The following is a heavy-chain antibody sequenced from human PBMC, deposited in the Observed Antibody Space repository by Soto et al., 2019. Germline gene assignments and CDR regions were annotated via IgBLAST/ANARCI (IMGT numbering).Heavy chain of an antibody. CDR2: ISSSSSYI. CDR1: IFTFSSYS. CDR3: ARDRVVRGVPDDAFDI. Sequence: GGSLRLSCPASIFTFSSYSMNWVRQAAGKGLEWVSSISSSSSYIYYADSVKGRFTISRDNAKNSLYLQMNSLRAEDTAVYYCARDRVVRGVPDDAFDIWGQGTMVTVSS. V-gene: IGHV3-21*01. D-gene: IGHD3-10*01. J-gene: IGHJ3*02.